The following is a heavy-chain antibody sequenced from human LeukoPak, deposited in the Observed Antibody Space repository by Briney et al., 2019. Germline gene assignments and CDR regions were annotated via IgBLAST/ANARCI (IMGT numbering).Heavy chain of an antibody. CDR3: VVGFRN. CDR2: ISWNSGSI. V-gene: IGHV3-9*03. CDR1: GFTFDDYA. D-gene: IGHD2-15*01. Sequence: GGSLILSCAASGFTFDDYAMHWVRQAPGKGLEWVSGISWNSGSIGYADSVKGRFTISRDNAKNSLYLQMNSLRAEDMALYYRVVGFRNWGQGTLVTVSS. J-gene: IGHJ4*02.